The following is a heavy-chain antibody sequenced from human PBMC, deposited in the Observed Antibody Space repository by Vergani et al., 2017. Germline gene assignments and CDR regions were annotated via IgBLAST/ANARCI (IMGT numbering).Heavy chain of an antibody. CDR1: GFTVSSNY. CDR2: IYSGGST. V-gene: IGHV3-66*01. CDR3: ARSRYDSSGFSTIFRY. D-gene: IGHD3-22*01. J-gene: IGHJ4*02. Sequence: EVHLLESGGGLVQSGGSLRLSCVVSGFTVSSNYMSWVRQAPGKGLEWVSVIYSGGSTYYADSVKGRFTISRDNSKNTLYLQMNSLRVEDTAVYYCARSRYDSSGFSTIFRYWGRGILVTVSS.